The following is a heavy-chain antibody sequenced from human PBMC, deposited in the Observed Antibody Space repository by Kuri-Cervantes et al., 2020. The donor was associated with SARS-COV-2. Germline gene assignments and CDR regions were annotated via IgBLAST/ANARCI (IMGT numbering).Heavy chain of an antibody. CDR2: IYESGDT. D-gene: IGHD3-10*01. CDR3: ARKKVLKLGMDV. CDR1: GASISSSTYY. J-gene: IGHJ6*02. V-gene: IGHV4-39*01. Sequence: SETLSLTCTVSGASISSSTYYWGWIRQSPGKGLEWLGSIYESGDTYYSSSLKSRLSLSVDTSKNQFSLKLTSVTAADTAVYYCARKKVLKLGMDVRGQGTTVTVSS.